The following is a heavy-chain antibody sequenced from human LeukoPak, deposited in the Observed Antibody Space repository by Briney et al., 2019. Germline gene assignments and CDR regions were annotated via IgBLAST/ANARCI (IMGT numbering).Heavy chain of an antibody. J-gene: IGHJ4*02. CDR1: GYTFTSYD. CDR2: MNANPHNGET. Sequence: GASVKVSCKASGYTFTSYDINWVRLAPGHGLEWMGWMNANPHNGETRHAQKFQGRVTMTASTSTRTFYMELSSLRSEDTAVYYCARDRGYCSGGSCYYYFDYWGQGTLVTVSS. D-gene: IGHD2-15*01. V-gene: IGHV1-8*01. CDR3: ARDRGYCSGGSCYYYFDY.